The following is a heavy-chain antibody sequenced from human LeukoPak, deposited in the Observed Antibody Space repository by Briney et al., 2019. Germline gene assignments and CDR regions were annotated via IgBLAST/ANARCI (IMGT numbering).Heavy chain of an antibody. V-gene: IGHV1-46*01. J-gene: IGHJ5*02. CDR1: GGTFSSYA. D-gene: IGHD1-26*01. CDR2: FNPTGGST. CDR3: ARDNSVGDNAWWFDP. Sequence: GSSVKVSCKASGGTFSSYAISWVRQAPGQGLEWMGLFNPTGGSTGYAQKFLGRVTMTRDMSTSTDYMELSSLRSEDTAIYYCARDNSVGDNAWWFDPWGQGTLVTVSS.